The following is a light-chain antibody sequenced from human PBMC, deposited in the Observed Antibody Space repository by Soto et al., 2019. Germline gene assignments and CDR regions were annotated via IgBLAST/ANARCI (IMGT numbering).Light chain of an antibody. CDR3: QQSYSTPPFT. CDR2: AAS. V-gene: IGKV1-39*01. CDR1: QSISSY. J-gene: IGKJ3*01. Sequence: DLQMTQSPSSLSASVGDRVTITCRASQSISSYLNWYQQKPGKAPKLLIYAASSLQSGVPSRFSGSGSGTDFTITISSLQPEDFAPYSCQQSYSTPPFTFGPGTKVDIK.